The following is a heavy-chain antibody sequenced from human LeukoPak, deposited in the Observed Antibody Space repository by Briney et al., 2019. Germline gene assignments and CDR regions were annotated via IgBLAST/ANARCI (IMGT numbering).Heavy chain of an antibody. Sequence: ASVKISCKASGYTFPGYYMHWVRQAPGQGLEWMGWINPNSGGTNYAQKFQGRVTMTRDTSISTAYMELSRLRSDDTAVYYCAREHSSSTGKVFDYWGQGTLVTVSS. V-gene: IGHV1-2*02. CDR3: AREHSSSTGKVFDY. CDR1: GYTFPGYY. D-gene: IGHD6-6*01. CDR2: INPNSGGT. J-gene: IGHJ4*02.